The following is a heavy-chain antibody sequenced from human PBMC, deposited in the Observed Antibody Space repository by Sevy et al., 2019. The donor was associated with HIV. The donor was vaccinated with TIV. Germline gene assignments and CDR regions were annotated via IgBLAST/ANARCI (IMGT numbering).Heavy chain of an antibody. CDR2: SYYSGST. Sequence: SETLSLTCTVSGGSVSRGSYFWSWSRQPPGKGLEWIAFSYYSGSTNYNPSLKSRVTISVDTSKNQFSLKLTAVTAADTAVYYCARAYAEMHKYGMDVWGQGTTVTVSS. V-gene: IGHV4-61*01. D-gene: IGHD2-2*01. CDR3: ARAYAEMHKYGMDV. CDR1: GGSVSRGSYF. J-gene: IGHJ6*02.